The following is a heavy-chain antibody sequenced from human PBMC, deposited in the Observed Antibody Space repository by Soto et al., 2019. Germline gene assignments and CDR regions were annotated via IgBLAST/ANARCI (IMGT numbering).Heavy chain of an antibody. J-gene: IGHJ6*02. CDR1: GGSISSYY. D-gene: IGHD6-13*01. V-gene: IGHV4-4*07. CDR2: IYTSGST. Sequence: PSETLSLTCTVSGGSISSYYWSWIRQPAGKGLEWIGRIYTSGSTNYNPSLKSRVTMSVDTSKNQFSLKLSSVTAADTAVYYCARWNLSSSWGYYYYYGMDVWGQGTTVTVSS. CDR3: ARWNLSSSWGYYYYYGMDV.